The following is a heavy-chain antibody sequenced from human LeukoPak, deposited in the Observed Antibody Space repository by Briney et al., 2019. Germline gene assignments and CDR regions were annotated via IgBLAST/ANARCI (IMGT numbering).Heavy chain of an antibody. V-gene: IGHV4-39*01. CDR1: GGSISSSSYY. J-gene: IGHJ4*02. CDR2: IYYSGST. CDR3: ASPAENFWSGYYPFDY. D-gene: IGHD3-3*01. Sequence: SETLSLTCTVSGGSISSSSYYWGWIRQPPGKGLEWIGSIYYSGSTYYNPSLKSRVTISVDTSKNQFSLKLSSVTAADTAVYYCASPAENFWSGYYPFDYGGQGTLVTVSS.